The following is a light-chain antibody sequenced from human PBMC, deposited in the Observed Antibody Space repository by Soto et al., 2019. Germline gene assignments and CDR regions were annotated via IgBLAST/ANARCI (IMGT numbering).Light chain of an antibody. CDR3: QHYNTWPWT. J-gene: IGKJ1*01. CDR2: LGS. CDR1: HSLLKSNGNIY. Sequence: IVMSQSPLSLPVTPGEPASISCRSSHSLLKSNGNIYLGWYLQKPGQSPQILIHLGSNRACGVPARFSGSGSGTEFTLTISSLQSEDFAVYYCQHYNTWPWTFGQGTKVDIK. V-gene: IGKV2-28*01.